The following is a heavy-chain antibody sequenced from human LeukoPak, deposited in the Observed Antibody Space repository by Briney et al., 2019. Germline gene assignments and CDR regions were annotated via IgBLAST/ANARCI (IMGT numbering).Heavy chain of an antibody. Sequence: SETLSLTCTVSGGSISLYYWSWIRQPPGKGLEWIGYTSYSGSTNYNPSLKSRVTISVDTSKDQFSLKLSSVTAADTAVYYCARHTLVGARNAFDIWGQGTMVTVSS. CDR1: GGSISLYY. CDR3: ARHTLVGARNAFDI. CDR2: TSYSGST. V-gene: IGHV4-59*08. D-gene: IGHD1-26*01. J-gene: IGHJ3*02.